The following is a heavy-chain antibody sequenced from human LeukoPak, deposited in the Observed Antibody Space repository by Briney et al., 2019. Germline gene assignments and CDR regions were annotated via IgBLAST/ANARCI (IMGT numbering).Heavy chain of an antibody. Sequence: GGSLRLSCAASGFTVSSTYMSWARQAPGKGLEWGSVIYSGDSTYSADSVTDRFTIPRDNSKNTLYLQMNSLRAEDTAVYYCARRYSKQYYFDYWGQGTLVTVSS. J-gene: IGHJ4*02. V-gene: IGHV3-53*01. CDR1: GFTVSSTY. CDR3: ARRYSKQYYFDY. CDR2: IYSGDST. D-gene: IGHD6-13*01.